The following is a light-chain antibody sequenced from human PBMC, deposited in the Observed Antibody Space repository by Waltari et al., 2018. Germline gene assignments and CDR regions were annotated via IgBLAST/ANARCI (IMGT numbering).Light chain of an antibody. V-gene: IGKV1-5*03. J-gene: IGKJ1*01. Sequence: DIQMTQSPSTLSASVGDSVTITCRASQSLSSWLAWYQQKPGKAPKLLVYQASTLESGVPPRFSGSAFGTEFTLTISSFQPDDFATYYCQQYNSRPWTFGQGTKVEF. CDR3: QQYNSRPWT. CDR2: QAS. CDR1: QSLSSW.